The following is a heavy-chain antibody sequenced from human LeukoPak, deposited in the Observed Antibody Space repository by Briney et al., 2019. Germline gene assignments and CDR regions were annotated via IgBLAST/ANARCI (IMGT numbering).Heavy chain of an antibody. CDR1: GFSFRSYA. Sequence: QPGRSLKLSCAASGFSFRSYAMHWVRQAPGKGLEWVAVISYDGSNYYYADSVKGRFTISRDNSKNTLYLEVNSLRAEDTALYYCARRKSQDYFYYYAMDVWGQGTTVTVSS. CDR2: ISYDGSNY. D-gene: IGHD1-14*01. J-gene: IGHJ6*02. CDR3: ARRKSQDYFYYYAMDV. V-gene: IGHV3-30*04.